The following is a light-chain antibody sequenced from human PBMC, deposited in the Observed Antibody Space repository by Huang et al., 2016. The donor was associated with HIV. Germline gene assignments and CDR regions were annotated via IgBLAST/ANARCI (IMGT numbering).Light chain of an antibody. V-gene: IGKV4-1*01. CDR1: QSLLDSSLNKDK. J-gene: IGKJ4*01. CDR3: QQYYRTPLT. CDR2: GAS. Sequence: DIVMTQSPDSLAVSLGERATINCRSSQSLLDSSLNKDKLAWYQQKPGQPPRLLIVGASTRESAVPDRISGSGSGTDFTLTISSLQAEDVAVYYCQQYYRTPLTFGGGTKVEIK.